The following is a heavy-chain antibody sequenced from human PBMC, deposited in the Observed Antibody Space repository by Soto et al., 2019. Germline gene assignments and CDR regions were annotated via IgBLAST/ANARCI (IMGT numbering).Heavy chain of an antibody. V-gene: IGHV3-33*01. CDR3: ARDLTRNWYHDY. D-gene: IGHD1-20*01. CDR1: GFTFSSYG. Sequence: QVQLVESGGGVVQPGRSLRLSCAASGFTFSSYGMHWVRQAPGKGLEWVAVIWYDGSNKYYADSVKGRFTISRDNSKNTLYLQMNSLRAEDTAVYYCARDLTRNWYHDYWGQGTLVTVSS. J-gene: IGHJ4*02. CDR2: IWYDGSNK.